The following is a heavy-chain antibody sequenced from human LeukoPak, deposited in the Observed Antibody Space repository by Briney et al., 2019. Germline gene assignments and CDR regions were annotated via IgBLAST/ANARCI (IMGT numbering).Heavy chain of an antibody. CDR3: ARETTGYSSSWYDY. J-gene: IGHJ4*02. CDR2: IYHSGST. D-gene: IGHD6-13*01. Sequence: PSETLSLTCAVSGGSISSSNWWSWVRQPPGKGLEWIGEIYHSGSTNYNPTLKSRVTISVDKSKNQFSLKLSSVTAADTAVYYCARETTGYSSSWYDYWGQGTLVTVSS. V-gene: IGHV4-4*02. CDR1: GGSISSSNW.